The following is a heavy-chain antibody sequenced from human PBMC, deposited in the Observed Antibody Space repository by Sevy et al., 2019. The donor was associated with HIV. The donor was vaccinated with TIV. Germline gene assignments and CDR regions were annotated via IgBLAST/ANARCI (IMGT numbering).Heavy chain of an antibody. J-gene: IGHJ3*02. CDR3: ARDPRGSGSYTAFDI. CDR1: GFTVSSNY. V-gene: IGHV3-53*01. Sequence: GGSLRLSCAASGFTVSSNYMSWVRQAPGKGLEWVSVIYSGGSTYYADSVKGRFTISRDNSKNTLYLRMNSLRAEDTAVYYCARDPRGSGSYTAFDIWGQGTMVTVSS. CDR2: IYSGGST. D-gene: IGHD3-10*01.